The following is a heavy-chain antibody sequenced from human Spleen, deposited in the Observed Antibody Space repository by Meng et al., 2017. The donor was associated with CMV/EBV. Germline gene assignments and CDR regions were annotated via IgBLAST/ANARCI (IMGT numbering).Heavy chain of an antibody. CDR3: ARDRCTSTSCYGRLDY. Sequence: ASVKVSCKASGYTFTSYGISWVRQAPGQGLEWMGWISAYNGNTNYAQKLQGRVTMTTDTSTSTSSMELSSLRSEDTAVYYCARDRCTSTSCYGRLDYWGQGTLVTVSS. CDR2: ISAYNGNT. CDR1: GYTFTSYG. D-gene: IGHD2-2*01. V-gene: IGHV1-18*01. J-gene: IGHJ4*02.